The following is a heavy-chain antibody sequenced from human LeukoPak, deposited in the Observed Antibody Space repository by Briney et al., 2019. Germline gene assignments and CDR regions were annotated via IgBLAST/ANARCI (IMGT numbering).Heavy chain of an antibody. Sequence: ASVKVSCKASGYTFTGYYMHWVRQAPGQGLEWMGWINPNSGGTNYAQKFQGRVTMTRDTSISTAYMELSRLRSDDTAMYYCARGHGRILYGSGSYLAPFDYWGQGTLVTVSS. CDR2: INPNSGGT. CDR3: ARGHGRILYGSGSYLAPFDY. J-gene: IGHJ4*02. V-gene: IGHV1-2*02. CDR1: GYTFTGYY. D-gene: IGHD3-10*01.